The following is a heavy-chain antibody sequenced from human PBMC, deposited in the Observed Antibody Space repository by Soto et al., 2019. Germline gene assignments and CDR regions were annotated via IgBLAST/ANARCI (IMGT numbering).Heavy chain of an antibody. CDR1: GGAVSSYA. J-gene: IGHJ6*02. CDR2: IIPIFGTA. Sequence: SVKVSRKASGGAVSSYAISWVRQAPGQGLEWMGGIIPIFGTANYAQKFQGRVTITADESTSTAYMELSSLRSEYTAVYYCAVGPNPWGSLRRPHYYYGMDVWGQGTRCTVSS. D-gene: IGHD3-16*01. CDR3: AVGPNPWGSLRRPHYYYGMDV. V-gene: IGHV1-69*13.